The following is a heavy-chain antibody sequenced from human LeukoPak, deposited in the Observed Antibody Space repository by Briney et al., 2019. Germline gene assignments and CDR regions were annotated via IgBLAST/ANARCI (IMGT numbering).Heavy chain of an antibody. CDR2: IYPGDSNT. D-gene: IGHD2-15*01. CDR1: GYSFTTYW. Sequence: GESLKISCKGSGYSFTTYWIGWVRQMPGKGLEWMGIIYPGDSNTRYSPSFQGQVTISADRSISTAYLQWSSLKASDTAMYNCARRGGYCSGGSCWNDYWGQGTLVTVSS. CDR3: ARRGGYCSGGSCWNDY. V-gene: IGHV5-51*01. J-gene: IGHJ4*02.